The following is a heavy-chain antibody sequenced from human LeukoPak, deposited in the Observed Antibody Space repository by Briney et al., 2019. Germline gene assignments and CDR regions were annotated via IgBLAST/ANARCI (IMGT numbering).Heavy chain of an antibody. Sequence: PSETLSLTCTVSGGSISSYYWSWIRQPPGKGLEWIRYIYYSGSTNYNPSLKSRVTISVDTSKNQFSLKLSSVTAADTAVYYCASYSIIWYEGRYFDYWGQGTLVTVSS. V-gene: IGHV4-59*01. J-gene: IGHJ4*02. CDR2: IYYSGST. CDR1: GGSISSYY. D-gene: IGHD6-13*01. CDR3: ASYSIIWYEGRYFDY.